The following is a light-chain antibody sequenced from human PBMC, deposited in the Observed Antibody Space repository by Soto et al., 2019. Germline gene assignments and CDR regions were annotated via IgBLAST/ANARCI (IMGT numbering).Light chain of an antibody. CDR2: EVT. CDR3: SAYTTRSAV. CDR1: SSDVGGYHY. Sequence: QSVLTHPPSASGTPGQRFTISCTGTSSDVGGYHYVSWYQQLPGKAPKLMIYEVTKRPSGVSNRFSGSKSDNTASLTISGLQAEDEADYYCSAYTTRSAVFGTGTKVTVL. J-gene: IGLJ1*01. V-gene: IGLV2-14*01.